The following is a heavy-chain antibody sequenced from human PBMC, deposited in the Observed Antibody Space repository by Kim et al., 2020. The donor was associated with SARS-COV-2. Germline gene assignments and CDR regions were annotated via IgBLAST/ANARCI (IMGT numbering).Heavy chain of an antibody. J-gene: IGHJ4*02. CDR1: GGSISSGGYY. CDR3: ARARPIAAASIDY. Sequence: SETLSLTCTVSGGSISSGGYYWSWIRQHPGKGLEWIGYIYYSGSTYYNPSLKSRVTISVDTSKNQFSLKLSSVIAADTAVYYCARARPIAAASIDYWGQGTLVTVSS. CDR2: IYYSGST. V-gene: IGHV4-31*03. D-gene: IGHD6-13*01.